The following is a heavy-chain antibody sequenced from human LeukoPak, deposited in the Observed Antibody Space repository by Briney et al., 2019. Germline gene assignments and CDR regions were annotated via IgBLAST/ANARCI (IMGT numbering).Heavy chain of an antibody. CDR1: GVSISSYY. CDR2: IYYSGST. V-gene: IGHV4-59*12. J-gene: IGHJ4*02. Sequence: SETLSLTCTVSGVSISSYYWSWIRQPPGKGLEWIGYIYYSGSTNYNPSLKSRVTMSVDTSKNQFSLRLSSVTAADTAVYYCAREVVYDSTAYEDWGQGTLVTVSS. D-gene: IGHD3-22*01. CDR3: AREVVYDSTAYED.